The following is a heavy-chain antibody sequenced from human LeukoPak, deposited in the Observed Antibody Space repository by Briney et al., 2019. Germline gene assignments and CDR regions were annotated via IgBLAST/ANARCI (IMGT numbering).Heavy chain of an antibody. CDR3: ARDDLDYGDYSAFDY. CDR2: ISSSSSYI. J-gene: IGHJ4*02. CDR1: GFTFNSYS. Sequence: GWSLRLSCAASGFTFNSYSMNWVRQAPGKGLEWVSSISSSSSYIYYADSVKGRFTISRDNAKNSLYLQMNSLRAEDTAVYYCARDDLDYGDYSAFDYWGQGTLVTVSS. V-gene: IGHV3-21*01. D-gene: IGHD4-17*01.